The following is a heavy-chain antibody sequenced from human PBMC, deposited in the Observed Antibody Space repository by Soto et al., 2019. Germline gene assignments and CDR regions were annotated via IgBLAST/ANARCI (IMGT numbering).Heavy chain of an antibody. CDR1: GFTLSGYA. Sequence: EVQLAESGGGLAQPGGSLRLSCAASGFTLSGYAMDWVRQAPGKGLEYVSGISSNGVGTYYANSVQGRFTISRDNSKNTVYLQMGSLRPEDMAVYYCARRARPDFYYMDVWGKGTTVNVYS. CDR2: ISSNGVGT. D-gene: IGHD6-6*01. V-gene: IGHV3-64*01. CDR3: ARRARPDFYYMDV. J-gene: IGHJ6*03.